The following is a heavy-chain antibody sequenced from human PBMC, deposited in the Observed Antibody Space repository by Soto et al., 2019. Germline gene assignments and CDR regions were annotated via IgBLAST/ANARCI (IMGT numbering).Heavy chain of an antibody. D-gene: IGHD3-10*01. Sequence: QVHLVQSETEVKEPGASVTVSCKTSHATFTGYTINWVRQAPGQGLEWLGWISSLSGNTYYARDFQGRLTMTTNTSATTAYMELRSLRSDDTAVYFCARGTETSGRWFGPWGQGTLVTVSS. J-gene: IGHJ5*02. CDR1: HATFTGYT. CDR3: ARGTETSGRWFGP. V-gene: IGHV1-18*04. CDR2: ISSLSGNT.